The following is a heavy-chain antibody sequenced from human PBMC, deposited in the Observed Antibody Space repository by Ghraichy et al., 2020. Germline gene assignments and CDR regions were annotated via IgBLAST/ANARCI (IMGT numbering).Heavy chain of an antibody. D-gene: IGHD2-2*02. Sequence: SETLSLTCTVSGGSVSSGSYYWSWIRQPPGKGLEWIGYIYYSGSTNYNPSLKSRVTISVDTSKNQFSLKLSSVTAADTAVYYCARFDIVVVPAAIKTIGGYYYYGMDVWGQGTTVTVSS. J-gene: IGHJ6*02. CDR2: IYYSGST. CDR3: ARFDIVVVPAAIKTIGGYYYYGMDV. CDR1: GGSVSSGSYY. V-gene: IGHV4-61*01.